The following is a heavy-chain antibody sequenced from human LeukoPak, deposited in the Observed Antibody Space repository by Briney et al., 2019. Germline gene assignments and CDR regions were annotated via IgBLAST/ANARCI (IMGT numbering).Heavy chain of an antibody. V-gene: IGHV4-61*01. J-gene: IGHJ4*02. CDR2: IYYSGST. D-gene: IGHD1-26*01. CDR1: GGSISSSSYY. Sequence: SETLSLTCTVSGGSISSSSYYWSWIRQPPGKGLEWIGYIYYSGSTNYNPSLKSRVTISVDTSKNQFSLKLSSVTAADTAVYYCARLAYSGSYCVFDYWGQGTPVTVSS. CDR3: ARLAYSGSYCVFDY.